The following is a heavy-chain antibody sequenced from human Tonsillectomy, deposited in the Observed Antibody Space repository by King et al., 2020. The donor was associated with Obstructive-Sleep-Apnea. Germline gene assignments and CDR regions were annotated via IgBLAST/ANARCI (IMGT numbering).Heavy chain of an antibody. CDR2: IYYSGST. Sequence: QLQESGPGLVKPSETLSLTCTVSGGSISSYYWSWIRQPPGKGLEWIGYIYYSGSTNYNPSLKSRVTISVDTSKKQFSLKLSSVTAADTAVYYCARDGRWNSYYGIDVWGQGTTVTVSS. CDR1: GGSISSYY. D-gene: IGHD1-7*01. V-gene: IGHV4-59*01. J-gene: IGHJ6*02. CDR3: ARDGRWNSYYGIDV.